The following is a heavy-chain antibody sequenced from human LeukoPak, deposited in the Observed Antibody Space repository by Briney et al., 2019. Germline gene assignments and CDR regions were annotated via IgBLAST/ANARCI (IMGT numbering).Heavy chain of an antibody. Sequence: RGSLRLSCAASGFAFISYSMNWVRQAPGKGLEWVANINRDGSVRHYVDSVKDRFTISRDNAKNSLYLQMSSLRVEDTAIYYCARDFSPSCGRNCYFDAFDIWGQGTVVTVSS. CDR3: ARDFSPSCGRNCYFDAFDI. CDR1: GFAFISYS. J-gene: IGHJ3*02. V-gene: IGHV3-7*03. CDR2: INRDGSVR. D-gene: IGHD2-21*01.